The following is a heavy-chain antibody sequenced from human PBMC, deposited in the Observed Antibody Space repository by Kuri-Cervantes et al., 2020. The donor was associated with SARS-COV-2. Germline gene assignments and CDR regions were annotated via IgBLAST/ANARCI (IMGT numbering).Heavy chain of an antibody. CDR2: FDPEDGET. J-gene: IGHJ5*02. CDR1: GYTFTELS. CDR3: ATVSGIAAAGSISTWFDP. V-gene: IGHV1-24*01. Sequence: ASVKVSCKASGYTFTELSMHWVRQAPGKGLEWMGGFDPEDGETIYAQKFQGRVTMTEDTSTDTAYMELSSLRSEDTAVYYCATVSGIAAAGSISTWFDPWGQGTLVTVSS. D-gene: IGHD6-13*01.